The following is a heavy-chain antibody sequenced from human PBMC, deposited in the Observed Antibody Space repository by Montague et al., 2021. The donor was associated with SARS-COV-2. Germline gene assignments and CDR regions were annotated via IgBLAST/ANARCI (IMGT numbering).Heavy chain of an antibody. D-gene: IGHD3-22*01. J-gene: IGHJ4*02. CDR2: INHRGST. Sequence: SETLSLTCAVYDGSFSDYSWTWIRQPPGKGLEWIGEINHRGSTNYNPSLKSRVTISVDTSKNQFSLKMTSVTAADTAVYYCARGRQHINMVVVVVTGGEYCFDFRGQGTRVAVSS. CDR3: ARGRQHINMVVVVVTGGEYCFDF. V-gene: IGHV4-34*01. CDR1: DGSFSDYS.